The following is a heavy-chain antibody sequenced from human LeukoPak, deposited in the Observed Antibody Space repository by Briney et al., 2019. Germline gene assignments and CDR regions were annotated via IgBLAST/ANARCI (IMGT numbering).Heavy chain of an antibody. CDR3: AKIAVAGKDYFDY. CDR2: IWYDGSNK. CDR1: GFTFSSYG. J-gene: IGHJ4*02. D-gene: IGHD6-19*01. Sequence: GGSLRLSCAASGFTFSSYGMPWVRQAPGKGLEWVAVIWYDGSNKYYADSVKGRFTISRDNSKNTLYLQMNSLRAEDTAVYYCAKIAVAGKDYFDYWGQGTLVTVSS. V-gene: IGHV3-33*06.